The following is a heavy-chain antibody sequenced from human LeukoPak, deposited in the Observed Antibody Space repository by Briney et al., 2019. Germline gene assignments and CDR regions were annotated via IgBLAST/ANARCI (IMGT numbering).Heavy chain of an antibody. J-gene: IGHJ5*02. V-gene: IGHV3-53*01. CDR3: ARDNYEGSGYYSYNWFDP. CDR1: GFTFSSNY. Sequence: PGGSLSLSCAASGFTFSSNYMSWVRQAPGKGLEWVSVIYSGGSTYYADSVKGRFTISRDNSKNTLYLQMNSLRAEDTALYYCARDNYEGSGYYSYNWFDPWGQGTLVTVSS. CDR2: IYSGGST. D-gene: IGHD3-3*01.